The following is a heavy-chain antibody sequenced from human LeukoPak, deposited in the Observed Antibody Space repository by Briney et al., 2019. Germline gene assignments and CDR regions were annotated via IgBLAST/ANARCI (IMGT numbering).Heavy chain of an antibody. CDR3: ARAYGPGYWYFDL. CDR2: IYSGGST. J-gene: IGHJ2*01. CDR1: GFTVSSNY. Sequence: GGSLRLSCVASGFTVSSNYISWVRQAPGKGLEWVSVIYSGGSTYYADSVKGRFTISRDNSKNTLYLQMNSLRAEDTAVYYCARAYGPGYWYFDLWGRGTLVTVSS. V-gene: IGHV3-66*01. D-gene: IGHD4-17*01.